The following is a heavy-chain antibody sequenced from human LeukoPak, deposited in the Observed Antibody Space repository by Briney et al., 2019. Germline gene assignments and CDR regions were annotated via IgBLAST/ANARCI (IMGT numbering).Heavy chain of an antibody. D-gene: IGHD5-18*01. CDR1: GFTFSSYW. J-gene: IGHJ4*02. CDR3: TTGGPWIQLWLRGYFDY. V-gene: IGHV3-7*05. Sequence: PGGSLRLSCAASGFTFSSYWMSWVRQAPGKGLEWVANIKQDGSEKYYVDSVKGRFTISRDNAKNSLYLQMNSLRAEDTAVYYCTTGGPWIQLWLRGYFDYWGQGTLVTVSS. CDR2: IKQDGSEK.